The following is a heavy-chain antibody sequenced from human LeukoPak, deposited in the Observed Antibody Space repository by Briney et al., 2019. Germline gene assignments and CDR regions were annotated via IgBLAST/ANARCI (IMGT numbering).Heavy chain of an antibody. V-gene: IGHV3-48*02. CDR3: ASGVVEGADGAFDI. Sequence: GGSLRLSCAPSGFTFSSYSANWARQTPGEGLEWGSYISRTSSSIYYADSVKGRFTISRDNDKNSLFLHMNSLRDEDTAVYYCASGVVEGADGAFDIWGQGTMVSVSS. CDR1: GFTFSSYS. CDR2: ISRTSSSI. J-gene: IGHJ3*02. D-gene: IGHD1-26*01.